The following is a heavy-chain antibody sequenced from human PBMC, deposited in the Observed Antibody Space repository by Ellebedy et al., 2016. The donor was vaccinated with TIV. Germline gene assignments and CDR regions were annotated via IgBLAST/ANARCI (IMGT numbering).Heavy chain of an antibody. Sequence: PGGSLRLSCSASGFIFSSLEMNWVRQAPGKGLEWLSYISGSGSPTYYADSVNGRFTISRDNVKNSLYLQMNNLRAEDTALYYCAASLTHWGQGALVTVAS. CDR2: ISGSGSPT. CDR3: AASLTH. CDR1: GFIFSSLE. V-gene: IGHV3-48*03. D-gene: IGHD6-6*01. J-gene: IGHJ4*02.